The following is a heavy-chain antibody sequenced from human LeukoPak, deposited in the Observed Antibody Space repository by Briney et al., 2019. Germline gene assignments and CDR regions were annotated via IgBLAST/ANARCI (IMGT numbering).Heavy chain of an antibody. CDR2: IYFSGST. D-gene: IGHD5-18*01. V-gene: IGHV4-39*01. CDR3: ARLSWIQLFDY. Sequence: PSETLSLTCTVSGASISSNSYYWGWIRQPPGKGLEWIGSIYFSGSTYYNPSLKSRVTISVDTSKNQFSLKLSSVTAADTAVYYCARLSWIQLFDYWGQGTLVTVSS. CDR1: GASISSNSYY. J-gene: IGHJ4*02.